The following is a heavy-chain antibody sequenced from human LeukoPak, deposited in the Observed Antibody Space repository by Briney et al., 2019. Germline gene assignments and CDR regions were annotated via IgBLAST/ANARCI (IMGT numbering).Heavy chain of an antibody. Sequence: GGSLRLSCAASGLTFSNYWMSWVRQAPGKGLEWVANIKQGGSEKYYVDSVRGRFTISRDNAKNSLYLQMNSLRAEDTAVYYCARDQQGVLGSDFWSGYFDYWGQGTLVTVSS. CDR3: ARDQQGVLGSDFWSGYFDY. V-gene: IGHV3-7*01. D-gene: IGHD3-3*01. J-gene: IGHJ4*02. CDR2: IKQGGSEK. CDR1: GLTFSNYW.